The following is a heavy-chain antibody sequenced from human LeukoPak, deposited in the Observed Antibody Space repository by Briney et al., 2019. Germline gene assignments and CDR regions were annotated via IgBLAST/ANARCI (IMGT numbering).Heavy chain of an antibody. J-gene: IGHJ4*02. CDR2: ISGGGSST. CDR3: AKVFESVVTPNDY. V-gene: IGHV3-23*01. Sequence: TGGSLRLSCAASGFTFSTYAMTWVRQAPGEGLDWVSAISGGGSSTYYADSVKGRFTISRDNSKNTLYLQMNSLRAEDTAVYYCAKVFESVVTPNDYWGQGTLVTVSS. CDR1: GFTFSTYA. D-gene: IGHD4-23*01.